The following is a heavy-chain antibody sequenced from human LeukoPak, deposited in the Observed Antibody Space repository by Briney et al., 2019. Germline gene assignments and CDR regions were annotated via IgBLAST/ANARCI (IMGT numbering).Heavy chain of an antibody. J-gene: IGHJ5*02. Sequence: PSETLSLTCTVSGGSISSGGYYWSWISQHPGKGLEWIGYIYYSGSTYYNPSLKSRVTISVDTSKNQFSLKLSSVTAADTAVYYCARGVATSTTDWFDPWGQGTLVTVSS. D-gene: IGHD5-12*01. CDR1: GGSISSGGYY. CDR3: ARGVATSTTDWFDP. V-gene: IGHV4-31*03. CDR2: IYYSGST.